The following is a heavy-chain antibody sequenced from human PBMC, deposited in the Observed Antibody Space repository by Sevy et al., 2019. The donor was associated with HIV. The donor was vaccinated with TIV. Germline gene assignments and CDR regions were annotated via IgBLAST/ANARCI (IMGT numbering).Heavy chain of an antibody. J-gene: IGHJ3*02. CDR3: AKGLGMVQGALLSDDI. CDR1: GFTFRSYG. CDR2: IRYDGSTK. V-gene: IGHV3-30*02. D-gene: IGHD3-10*01. Sequence: GGYLRLSCAASGFTFRSYGMHWVRQAPGKGLEWVAFIRYDGSTKYYADSVKGRFTISRDNCKNTLYLQMNSLRGDDTSLYYCAKGLGMVQGALLSDDIWGQGTMVTVSS.